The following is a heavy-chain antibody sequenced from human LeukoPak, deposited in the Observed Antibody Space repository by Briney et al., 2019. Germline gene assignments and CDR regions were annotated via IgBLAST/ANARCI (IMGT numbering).Heavy chain of an antibody. V-gene: IGHV3-11*04. CDR2: ISRSGSTK. J-gene: IGHJ4*02. CDR1: GFTFSDYN. CDR3: ARDLNWETY. Sequence: PGGSLRLSCAASGFTFSDYNMRWIRQAPGKGLEWVSSISRSGSTKYYADSVKGRFTISRDNAKNSLFLQMNSLRAEDTAVYYCARDLNWETYWGQGTLVSVSS. D-gene: IGHD7-27*01.